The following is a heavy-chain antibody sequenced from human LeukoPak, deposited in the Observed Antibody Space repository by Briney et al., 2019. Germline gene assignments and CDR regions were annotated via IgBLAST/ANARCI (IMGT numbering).Heavy chain of an antibody. V-gene: IGHV4-31*03. D-gene: IGHD2-15*01. CDR3: ARDRDGHCSGGSCYSFDY. CDR1: GGSISSGGYY. Sequence: PSGTLSLTCTVSGGSISSGGYYWSWIRQHPGKGLEWIGYIYYSGSTYYNPSLKSRVTISVDTSKNQFSLKLSSVTAADTAVYYCARDRDGHCSGGSCYSFDYWGQGTLVTVSS. J-gene: IGHJ4*02. CDR2: IYYSGST.